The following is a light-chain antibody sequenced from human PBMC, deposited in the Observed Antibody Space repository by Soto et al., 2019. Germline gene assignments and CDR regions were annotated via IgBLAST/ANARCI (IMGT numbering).Light chain of an antibody. J-gene: IGKJ1*01. CDR3: QQYDSSPWT. V-gene: IGKV3-20*01. Sequence: EVVLTQSPGTLSLSPGERATVSCRASQRLSTSYLAWFQQKPGQAPRLLIYGASGRATGIPDRFSGSGSGTDFTLTISRLEPEDFAVYYWQQYDSSPWTLGHGPKVEV. CDR2: GAS. CDR1: QRLSTSY.